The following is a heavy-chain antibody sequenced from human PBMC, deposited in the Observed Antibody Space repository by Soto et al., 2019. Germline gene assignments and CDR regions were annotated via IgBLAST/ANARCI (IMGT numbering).Heavy chain of an antibody. Sequence: QVQLVESGGGVVQPGRSLRLSCAASGFTFSSYAMHWVRQAPGKGLEWVAVISYDGSNKYYADSVKGRFTISRDNSKNTLYLQMNSLRAEDTAVYYCARDGGRTVVVAATPFDPWGQGTLVTVSS. V-gene: IGHV3-30-3*01. CDR2: ISYDGSNK. J-gene: IGHJ5*02. D-gene: IGHD2-15*01. CDR1: GFTFSSYA. CDR3: ARDGGRTVVVAATPFDP.